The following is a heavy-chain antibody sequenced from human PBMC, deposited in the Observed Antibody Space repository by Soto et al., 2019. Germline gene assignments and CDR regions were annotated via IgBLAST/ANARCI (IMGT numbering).Heavy chain of an antibody. V-gene: IGHV4-61*01. J-gene: IGHJ5*02. CDR1: DGSVSSGIYY. CDR3: ARAKGPPKIFGGFIASGFAP. D-gene: IGHD3-16*02. CDR2: IDNSGST. Sequence: SETLSLTCTVSDGSVSSGIYYWSWIRQPPGKGLEWIGYIDNSGSTTYSPSLKSRVTISLDTSKNQFSLKLSSVIAADSAVYYFARAKGPPKIFGGFIASGFAPWGQRTLVTVSS.